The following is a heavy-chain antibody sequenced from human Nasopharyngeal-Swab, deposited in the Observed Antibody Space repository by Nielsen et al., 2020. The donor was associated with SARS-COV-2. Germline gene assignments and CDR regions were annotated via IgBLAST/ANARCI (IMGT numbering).Heavy chain of an antibody. Sequence: GGSLRLSCAASGFTFNYFGMHWVRQAPGKGLEWVSGITWNSGTGYADSVKGRFTISRDNARNSLYLQMNSLTTDDTALYYCATLSSSSWYFDYWGQGTLVTVSS. CDR3: ATLSSSSWYFDY. D-gene: IGHD6-13*01. CDR2: ITWNSGT. CDR1: GFTFNYFG. J-gene: IGHJ4*02. V-gene: IGHV3-9*01.